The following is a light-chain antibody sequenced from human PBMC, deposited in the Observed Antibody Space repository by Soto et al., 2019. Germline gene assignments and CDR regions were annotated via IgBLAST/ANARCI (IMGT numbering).Light chain of an antibody. CDR3: LQDNSYPLT. CDR1: QSISSY. CDR2: GAS. Sequence: IQMSQSPSALSASVGDGVTITCRASQSISSYLNWYQLKPGKAPNLLMYGASSLQGGVPSRFSGSGSGTDFTLTISSLQPEDFATYYCLQDNSYPLTFGGGTKVDIK. V-gene: IGKV1-6*01. J-gene: IGKJ4*01.